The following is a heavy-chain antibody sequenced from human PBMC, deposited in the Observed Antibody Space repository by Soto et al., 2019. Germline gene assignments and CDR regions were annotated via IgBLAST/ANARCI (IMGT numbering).Heavy chain of an antibody. Sequence: PAETLSLTCTVSGGSINSYYWSWIRQTPGKGLEWIGYIYYSGSINYNPSLKSRLTISVDTSKNQFSLKLSSVTAADTAVYYCARTLDYGHMDVWGKGTTVTVSS. CDR2: IYYSGSI. CDR3: ARTLDYGHMDV. V-gene: IGHV4-59*01. CDR1: GGSINSYY. J-gene: IGHJ6*03. D-gene: IGHD3-16*01.